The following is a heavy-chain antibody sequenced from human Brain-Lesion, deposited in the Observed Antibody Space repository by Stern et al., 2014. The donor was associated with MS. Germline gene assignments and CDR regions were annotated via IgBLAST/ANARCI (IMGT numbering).Heavy chain of an antibody. CDR1: GNTFTNRY. D-gene: IGHD4-17*01. V-gene: IGHV1-45*02. CDR3: AEGGSYGFVY. CDR2: ITPFTGNT. Sequence: VQLVESGAEVKKTGSSVKVSCQASGNTFTNRYLHWVRQAPGQALEWMGGITPFTGNTNYAQNFQDRVTITMDRSMSTAYMDLSSLRSDDTAIYFCAEGGSYGFVYWGQGTLVTVSS. J-gene: IGHJ4*02.